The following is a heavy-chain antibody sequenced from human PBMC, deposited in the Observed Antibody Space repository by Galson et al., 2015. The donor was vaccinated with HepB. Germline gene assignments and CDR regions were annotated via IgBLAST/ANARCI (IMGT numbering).Heavy chain of an antibody. J-gene: IGHJ3*02. CDR1: GFTFSSYA. V-gene: IGHV3-23*01. CDR3: AKDPYSGSYHIFDAFEI. CDR2: ISGSGGST. D-gene: IGHD1-26*01. Sequence: SLRLSCAASGFTFSSYAMSWVRQAPGKGLEWVSAISGSGGSTYYADSVKGRFTISRDNSKNTLYLQMNSLRAEDTAVYYCAKDPYSGSYHIFDAFEIWGQGTMVTVSS.